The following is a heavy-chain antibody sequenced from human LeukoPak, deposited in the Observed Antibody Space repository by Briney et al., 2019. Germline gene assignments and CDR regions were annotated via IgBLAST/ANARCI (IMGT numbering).Heavy chain of an antibody. V-gene: IGHV3-23*01. Sequence: GGSLRLSCAASGFTFSSYAMSWVRQAPGKGLEWVSAISGSGGSTYYADSVKGRFTISRDNAKNSLYLQMNSLRAEDTAVYYCARADDYYGSGSYIYYYYYYMDVWGKGTAVTVSS. J-gene: IGHJ6*03. CDR2: ISGSGGST. CDR1: GFTFSSYA. D-gene: IGHD3-10*01. CDR3: ARADDYYGSGSYIYYYYYYMDV.